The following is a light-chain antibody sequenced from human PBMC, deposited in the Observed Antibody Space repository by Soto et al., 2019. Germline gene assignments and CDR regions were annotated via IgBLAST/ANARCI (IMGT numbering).Light chain of an antibody. J-gene: IGKJ1*01. Sequence: EIFLTQSPCTLSLSPGERATLSCRASQSVSSSSLAWYQQKPGQAPRLLIYGASRRATGIPAKFSGSGSGTEFTLTISSLQSEDFAVYYCQHHNKWPPVFGQGTKVDIK. CDR3: QHHNKWPPV. V-gene: IGKV3-15*01. CDR2: GAS. CDR1: QSVSSS.